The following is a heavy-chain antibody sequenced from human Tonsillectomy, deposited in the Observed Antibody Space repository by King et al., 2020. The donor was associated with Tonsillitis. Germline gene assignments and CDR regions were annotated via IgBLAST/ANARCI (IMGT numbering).Heavy chain of an antibody. Sequence: QLVQSGGGLVQPGGSLRLSCAASGFTFSSYAMSWVRQAPGKGREWVSAISGSGGSTYYADSVKGRFPISRDNSKNTLYLQMNSLGAEETAVYYCAKDRRGSGGSCYSCYFDYWGQGTLVTVSS. D-gene: IGHD2-15*01. J-gene: IGHJ4*02. V-gene: IGHV3-23*04. CDR2: ISGSGGST. CDR3: AKDRRGSGGSCYSCYFDY. CDR1: GFTFSSYA.